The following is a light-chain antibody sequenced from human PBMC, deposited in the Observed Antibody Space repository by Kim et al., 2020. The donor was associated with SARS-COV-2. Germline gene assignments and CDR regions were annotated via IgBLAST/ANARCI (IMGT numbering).Light chain of an antibody. CDR1: SSNIGSNT. CDR2: SNN. CDR3: AAWDDSLNGAV. V-gene: IGLV1-44*01. Sequence: QSVLTQPPSASGTPGQRVTISCSGSSSNIGSNTVNWYQQLPGTAPKHLIFSNNHRPSGVPDRFSGSKSAASASLAISGLQSEDEADYYCAAWDDSLNGAVFGGGTQLTVL. J-gene: IGLJ7*01.